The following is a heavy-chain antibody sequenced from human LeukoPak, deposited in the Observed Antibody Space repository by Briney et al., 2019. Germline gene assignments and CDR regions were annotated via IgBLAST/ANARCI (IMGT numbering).Heavy chain of an antibody. CDR3: ARDSRYCSSTSCYEYYYYGMDV. J-gene: IGHJ6*02. CDR2: IYYSGST. CDR1: GGSVSSGSYY. Sequence: PSETLSLTCTVSGGSVSSGSYYWSWIRQPPGKGLEWIGYIYYSGSTNYNPSLKSRVTISVGTSKNQFSLKLSSVTAADTAVYYCARDSRYCSSTSCYEYYYYGMDVWGQGTTVTVSS. D-gene: IGHD2-2*01. V-gene: IGHV4-61*01.